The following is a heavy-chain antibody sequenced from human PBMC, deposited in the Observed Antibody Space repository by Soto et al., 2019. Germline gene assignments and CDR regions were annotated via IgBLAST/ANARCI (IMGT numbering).Heavy chain of an antibody. CDR2: IYYSGST. CDR3: ASISGSYPYYFDY. Sequence: ASETLSLTCTVSGGSISSYYWSWIRQPPGKGLEWIGYIYYSGSTNYNPSLKSRVTISVDTSKNQFSLKLSSVTAADTAVYYCASISGSYPYYFDYWGQGTLVTVSS. J-gene: IGHJ4*02. V-gene: IGHV4-59*08. D-gene: IGHD1-26*01. CDR1: GGSISSYY.